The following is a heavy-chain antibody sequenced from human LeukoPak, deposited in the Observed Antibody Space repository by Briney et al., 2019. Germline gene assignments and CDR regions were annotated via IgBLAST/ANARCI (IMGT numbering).Heavy chain of an antibody. J-gene: IGHJ3*02. CDR2: IYHSGST. V-gene: IGHV4-39*07. CDR1: GDSISSSGYY. Sequence: SETLSLTCTVSGDSISSSGYYWGWIRQPPGKGLEWIGSIYHSGSTYYNPSLKSRVTISVDTSKNQFSLKLSSVTAADTAVYYCARPTPGLNPVGIWGQGTMVTVSS. CDR3: ARPTPGLNPVGI.